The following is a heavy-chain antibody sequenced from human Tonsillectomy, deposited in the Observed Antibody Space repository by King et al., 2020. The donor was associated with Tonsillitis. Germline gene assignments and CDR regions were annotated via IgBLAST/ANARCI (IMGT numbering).Heavy chain of an antibody. CDR3: AKDSPNYCSGGSCYSWGHSCDY. Sequence: VQLVESGGGLVQPGRSLRLSCVASGFPFDEYAMHWVRQAPGKGLEWVSGISWNGGSIGYADSVKGRFTISRDNAKKSLYLQMNSLRAEDTAFYYCAKDSPNYCSGGSCYSWGHSCDYWGQGAPVTVSS. V-gene: IGHV3-9*01. J-gene: IGHJ4*02. CDR2: ISWNGGSI. CDR1: GFPFDEYA. D-gene: IGHD2-15*01.